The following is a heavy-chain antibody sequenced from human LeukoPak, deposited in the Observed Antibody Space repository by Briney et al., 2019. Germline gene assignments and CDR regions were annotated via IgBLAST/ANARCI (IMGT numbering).Heavy chain of an antibody. D-gene: IGHD3-9*01. CDR2: ISAYNGNI. Sequence: GASVKVSCKASGYTFTSYGISWVRQAPGQGLEWMGWISAYNGNIHYAQNLQGRVTMTTDTSTSTAYMELRSLRSDDTAVYYCARDDWNCFDPWGQGTLVTVSS. CDR1: GYTFTSYG. J-gene: IGHJ5*02. CDR3: ARDDWNCFDP. V-gene: IGHV1-18*01.